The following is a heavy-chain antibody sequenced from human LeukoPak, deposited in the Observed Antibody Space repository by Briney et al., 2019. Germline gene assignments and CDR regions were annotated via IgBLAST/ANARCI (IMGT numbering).Heavy chain of an antibody. CDR1: GYTFTSYG. CDR3: GIGENTGTLDY. D-gene: IGHD3-10*01. V-gene: IGHV1-18*01. CDR2: ISAYNGNT. Sequence: ASVKVSCKASGYTFTSYGISWVRQAPGQGLEWMGWISAYNGNTNYAQKLQGRVTMTTDTSTSTAYMELRSLRSGDTAVYYCGIGENTGTLDYWGRGTLVTVSS. J-gene: IGHJ4*02.